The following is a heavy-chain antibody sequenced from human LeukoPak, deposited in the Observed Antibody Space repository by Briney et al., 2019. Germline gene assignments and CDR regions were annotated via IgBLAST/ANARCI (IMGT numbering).Heavy chain of an antibody. J-gene: IGHJ4*02. D-gene: IGHD4-17*01. Sequence: SETLSLTCTGSGGSISSYYWSWIRQPAGKGLEWIGRIYTSGSTNYNPSLKSRVTMSVDTSKNQFSLKLSSVTAADTAVYYCARDSDYGDYEDYWGQGTLVTVSS. V-gene: IGHV4-4*07. CDR1: GGSISSYY. CDR2: IYTSGST. CDR3: ARDSDYGDYEDY.